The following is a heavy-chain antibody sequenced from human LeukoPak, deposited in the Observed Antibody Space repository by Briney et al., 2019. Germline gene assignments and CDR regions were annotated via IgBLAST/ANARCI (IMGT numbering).Heavy chain of an antibody. V-gene: IGHV3-7*01. CDR2: IKQDGSEK. D-gene: IGHD2-15*01. Sequence: SGGSLRLSCAASGFTFSSYWMSWVRQAPGKGLEWVANIKQDGSEKYYVDSVKGRFTISRDNAKNSLYLQMNSLRAEDTAVYYCARDFGVFCSGGSCPFDYWGRGTLVTVSS. J-gene: IGHJ4*02. CDR3: ARDFGVFCSGGSCPFDY. CDR1: GFTFSSYW.